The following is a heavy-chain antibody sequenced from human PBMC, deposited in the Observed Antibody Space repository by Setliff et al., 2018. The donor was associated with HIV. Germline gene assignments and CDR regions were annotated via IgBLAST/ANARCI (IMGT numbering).Heavy chain of an antibody. CDR1: GYSISTTNS. CDR3: VKLGIGRYCSGSSCFLND. J-gene: IGHJ4*02. D-gene: IGHD2-15*01. CDR2: IYYSGST. Sequence: PSETLSLTCAVSGYSISTTNSWGWIRQPPGKGLEWIGSIYYSGSTYYNPSLKSRVTISVDTSKNSLVLQMNNLRAEDTAVYYCVKLGIGRYCSGSSCFLNDWGQGTLVTVSS. V-gene: IGHV4-38-2*01.